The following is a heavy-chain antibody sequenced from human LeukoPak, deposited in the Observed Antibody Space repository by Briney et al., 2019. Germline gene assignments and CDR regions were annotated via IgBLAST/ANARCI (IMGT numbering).Heavy chain of an antibody. CDR1: GGSINMTNSY. V-gene: IGHV4-39*01. D-gene: IGHD3-10*01. Sequence: PSETLSLTCTVSGGSINMTNSYWGWIRQPPGKGLECIGNIYYTGPTYYTPSLKSRVTISVDMSKNQFSLKLSSVTAADTAVYYCARRAGSPYYYYGMDVWGQGTTVTVSS. CDR2: IYYTGPT. CDR3: ARRAGSPYYYYGMDV. J-gene: IGHJ6*02.